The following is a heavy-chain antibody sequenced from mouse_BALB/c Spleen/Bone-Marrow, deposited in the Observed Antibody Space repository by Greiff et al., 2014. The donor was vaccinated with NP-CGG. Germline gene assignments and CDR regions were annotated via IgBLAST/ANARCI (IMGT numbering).Heavy chain of an antibody. V-gene: IGHV5-4*02. CDR2: ISDGGSYT. J-gene: IGHJ4*01. Sequence: EVQLVESGGGLVKPGGSLKLSCAASGFTFSDYYMYWVRQTPEKRLGWVATISDGGSYTYYPDSVKGRFTISRDNAKNNLYLQMSSLKSEDTAMYYCAREMAMDYWGQGTSVTVSS. CDR1: GFTFSDYY. CDR3: AREMAMDY.